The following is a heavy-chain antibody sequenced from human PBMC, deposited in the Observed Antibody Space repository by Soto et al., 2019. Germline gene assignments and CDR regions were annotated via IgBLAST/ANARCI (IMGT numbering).Heavy chain of an antibody. CDR2: IWYDGSNK. D-gene: IGHD2-15*01. Sequence: QVQLVESGGGVVQPGRSLRLSCAASGFTFSSYGMHWVRQAPGKGLEWVAVIWYDGSNKYYADSVKGRFTISRDNSKNTLYLQMNSLRAEDTAVYYCARDAPMDVEVAANTGWFDPWGQGTLVTVSS. J-gene: IGHJ5*02. V-gene: IGHV3-33*01. CDR1: GFTFSSYG. CDR3: ARDAPMDVEVAANTGWFDP.